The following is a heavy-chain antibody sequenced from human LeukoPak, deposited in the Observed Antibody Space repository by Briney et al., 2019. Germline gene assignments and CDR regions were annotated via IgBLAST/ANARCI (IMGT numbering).Heavy chain of an antibody. V-gene: IGHV3-23*01. CDR3: AKERTKGLPSLDY. CDR1: GFTFSSYA. J-gene: IGHJ4*02. D-gene: IGHD5-12*01. Sequence: GGSLRLSCAASGFTFSSYAMSWVRQAPGKGLEWVSSISESGGSTYYADSVKGRFTISRDNSKNRLYLQMNSLRAEDTAVYYCAKERTKGLPSLDYWGQGTLVTVSS. CDR2: ISESGGST.